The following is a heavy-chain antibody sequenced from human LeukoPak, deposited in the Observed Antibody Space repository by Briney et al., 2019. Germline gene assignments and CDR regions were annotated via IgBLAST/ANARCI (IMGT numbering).Heavy chain of an antibody. D-gene: IGHD1-26*01. J-gene: IGHJ5*02. V-gene: IGHV3-23*01. CDR3: ANRISGSSS. CDR2: ISSGGGNT. Sequence: PGGSLRLSCAASGFIFSNYAMSWIRQAPGKGLEWVSAISSGGGNTGYADSVKGRFTISRDNSRRMVFLQMNSLRGEDTGVYYCANRISGSSSWGQGTLVTVSS. CDR1: GFIFSNYA.